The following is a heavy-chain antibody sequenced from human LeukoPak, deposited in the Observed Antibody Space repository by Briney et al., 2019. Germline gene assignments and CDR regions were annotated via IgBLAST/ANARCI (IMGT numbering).Heavy chain of an antibody. D-gene: IGHD1-7*01. CDR1: GFTFSSYG. V-gene: IGHV3-30*18. CDR2: ISYDGSNK. Sequence: PGGSLRLSCAASGFTFSSYGMHWVRHAPGKGLEWVAVISYDGSNKYYADSVKGRFTISRDNSKNTLYLQMNSLRAEDTAVYYCANWNYGYYFDYWGQGTLVTVSS. CDR3: ANWNYGYYFDY. J-gene: IGHJ4*02.